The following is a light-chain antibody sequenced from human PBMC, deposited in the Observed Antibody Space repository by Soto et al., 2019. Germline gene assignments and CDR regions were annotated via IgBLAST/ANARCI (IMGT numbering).Light chain of an antibody. Sequence: IQMTQSPSTLSASVVDRVTITCLSSQSISNWLAWYQQKPGKTPKVLIYDASSLDSCVPSRFSGSGSGTEFSLTISSLQPDDFATYYCQQYNSYSPTFGQGTKV. J-gene: IGKJ1*01. CDR3: QQYNSYSPT. CDR1: QSISNW. CDR2: DAS. V-gene: IGKV1-5*01.